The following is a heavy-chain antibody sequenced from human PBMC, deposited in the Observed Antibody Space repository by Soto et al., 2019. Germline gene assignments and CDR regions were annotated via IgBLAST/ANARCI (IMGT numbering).Heavy chain of an antibody. CDR3: ASEYCSGGRCYYYGMDV. CDR1: GFTFSTYG. Sequence: QVQLVESGGGVVQPGRSLRLSCAASGFTFSTYGMHWVRQAPDKGLEWVAVIWYDGSNKYYADSVKGRFTISRDNSKNTLYLQMNSLRAEDTAVDYCASEYCSGGRCYYYGMDVWGQGTTVTVSS. D-gene: IGHD2-15*01. CDR2: IWYDGSNK. V-gene: IGHV3-33*01. J-gene: IGHJ6*02.